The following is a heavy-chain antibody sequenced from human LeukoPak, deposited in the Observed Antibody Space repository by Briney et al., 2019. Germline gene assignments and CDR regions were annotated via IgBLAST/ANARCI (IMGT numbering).Heavy chain of an antibody. Sequence: SETLSLTCTVSGGSISSYYWSWIRQAPGKGLEWIGHSGNSDYKPSLKSRITISTDTSNNHFSLNLVSVTAADTAVYYCATYYVGAGGRGHWGPGTLVTVSS. CDR1: GGSISSYY. CDR2: HSGNS. D-gene: IGHD3-16*01. V-gene: IGHV4-59*01. J-gene: IGHJ4*02. CDR3: ATYYVGAGGRGH.